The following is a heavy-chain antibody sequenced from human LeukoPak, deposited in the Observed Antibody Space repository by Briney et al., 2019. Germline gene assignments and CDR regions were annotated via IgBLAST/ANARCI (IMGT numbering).Heavy chain of an antibody. V-gene: IGHV3-23*01. CDR3: AREAIGYSFADY. Sequence: GGSLRLSCAASGFTFINFAMSWIRQAPGKGLEWVSALNGGQTYYADSVKGRFTVSRDGSKNTLYLQMNSLTAEDTAVYYCAREAIGYSFADYWGQGTLVTVSS. CDR2: LNGGQT. D-gene: IGHD1-26*01. CDR1: GFTFINFA. J-gene: IGHJ4*02.